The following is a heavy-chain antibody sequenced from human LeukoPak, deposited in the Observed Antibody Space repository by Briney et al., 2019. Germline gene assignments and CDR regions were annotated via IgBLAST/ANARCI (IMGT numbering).Heavy chain of an antibody. Sequence: GGSVRLSCAASGSTFSSYWMSWVRQAPGEGLEWVSVIYSGGSTYYADSVKGRFTISRDNSKNTLYLQMNSLRAEDTAVYYCARGSFRIAVAGIGFDYWGQGTLVTVSS. CDR3: ARGSFRIAVAGIGFDY. CDR1: GSTFSSYW. J-gene: IGHJ4*02. CDR2: IYSGGST. D-gene: IGHD6-19*01. V-gene: IGHV3-66*01.